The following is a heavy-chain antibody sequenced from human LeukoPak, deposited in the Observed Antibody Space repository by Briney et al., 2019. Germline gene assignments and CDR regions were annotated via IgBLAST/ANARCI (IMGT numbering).Heavy chain of an antibody. CDR2: ISSTTRYV. J-gene: IGHJ4*02. D-gene: IGHD5-24*01. CDR1: GFTFSTYA. Sequence: GGSLRLSCAASGFTFSTYAMSWVRQAPGKGLEWVSSISSTTRYVYYADSLKGRFTISRDNAKNSLYLQMNSLRAEDTAVYYCARDLSAAPYNDDYNGYWGQGTLVTVSS. CDR3: ARDLSAAPYNDDYNGY. V-gene: IGHV3-21*01.